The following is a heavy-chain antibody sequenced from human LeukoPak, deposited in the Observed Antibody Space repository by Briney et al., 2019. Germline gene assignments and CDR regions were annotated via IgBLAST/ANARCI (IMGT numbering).Heavy chain of an antibody. Sequence: SVQVSCKASGGTFSSYSISWVRHPPARGLEWMGGIIPIFGTPNYAQKFQGRVTITADESTSTAYMELSSLRSEERAVECCARDNSVQDVAWWFDTWGQGTLVIVSS. J-gene: IGHJ5*02. V-gene: IGHV1-69*13. D-gene: IGHD2-21*01. CDR1: GGTFSSYS. CDR3: ARDNSVQDVAWWFDT. CDR2: IIPIFGTP.